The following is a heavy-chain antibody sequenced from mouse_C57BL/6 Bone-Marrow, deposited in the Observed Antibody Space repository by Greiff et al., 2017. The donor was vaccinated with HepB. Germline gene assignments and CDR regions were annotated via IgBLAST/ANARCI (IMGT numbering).Heavy chain of an antibody. J-gene: IGHJ1*03. CDR2: ISNLAYSI. CDR3: ARRNDYDDPYWYFDV. Sequence: EVKLMESGGGLVQPGGSLKLSCAASGFTFSDYGMAWVRQAPRKGPEWVAFISNLAYSIYYADTVTGRFTISRENAKNTLYLEMSSLRSEDTAMYYCARRNDYDDPYWYFDVWGTGTTVTVSS. D-gene: IGHD2-4*01. CDR1: GFTFSDYG. V-gene: IGHV5-15*01.